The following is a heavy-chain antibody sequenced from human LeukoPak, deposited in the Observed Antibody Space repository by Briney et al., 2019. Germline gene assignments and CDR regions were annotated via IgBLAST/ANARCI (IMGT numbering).Heavy chain of an antibody. CDR2: IKQDGSEK. CDR1: GFTFSSYW. J-gene: IGHJ4*02. CDR3: ARDSYGDYFDY. D-gene: IGHD4-17*01. Sequence: PGGSLRLSCAASGFTFSSYWMSWVRQAPGKGLEWVANIKQDGSEKYYVDSVKGRFTISRDNAKNSLHLQMNSLRAEDTAVYYCARDSYGDYFDYWGQGTLVTVSS. V-gene: IGHV3-7*01.